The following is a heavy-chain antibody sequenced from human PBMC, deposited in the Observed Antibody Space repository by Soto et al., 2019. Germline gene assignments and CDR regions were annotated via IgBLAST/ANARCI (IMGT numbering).Heavy chain of an antibody. CDR3: ATDDYGIFPY. D-gene: IGHD3-10*01. CDR2: IDPRSGGT. J-gene: IGHJ4*02. V-gene: IGHV1-2*02. CDR1: GYPFTTYY. Sequence: HVPLVQSGTEVKKPGASVRVSCMVSGYPFTTYYIHWVRQAPGQGLEWMGWIDPRSGGTVYEQKCQGRVTMTSDTSISTVYMDLSGLTSDDTALYYCATDDYGIFPYWGQGSLVTVSS.